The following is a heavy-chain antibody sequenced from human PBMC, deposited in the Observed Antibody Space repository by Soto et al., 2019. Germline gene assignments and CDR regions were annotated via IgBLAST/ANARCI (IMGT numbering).Heavy chain of an antibody. CDR2: IYWDDDK. D-gene: IGHD6-13*01. V-gene: IGHV2-5*02. J-gene: IGHJ4*02. CDR1: GFSLSTSGVG. Sequence: QITLKESGPTLVKPTQTLTLTCTFSGFSLSTSGVGVGWIRQPPGKALEWLALIYWDDDKRYSPSLKSRLTTTKDTSKTQVVLTMTNMDPVDTATYYCARVHGAAAGDSFDYWGQGTLVTVSS. CDR3: ARVHGAAAGDSFDY.